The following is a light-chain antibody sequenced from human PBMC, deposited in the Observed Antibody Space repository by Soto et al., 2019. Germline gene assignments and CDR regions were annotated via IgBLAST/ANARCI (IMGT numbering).Light chain of an antibody. J-gene: IGKJ3*01. CDR3: QQYDNLPLT. CDR2: GAS. V-gene: IGKV3-15*01. Sequence: EIMMTQSPSTLTVSPGERASLSCRASQSVSSNLAWYQQKPGRAPRILIFGASSRAAGVPDRFSGSGSGTDFTLTINSLQSEDFAVYFCQQYDNLPLTFGPGTKVDIK. CDR1: QSVSSN.